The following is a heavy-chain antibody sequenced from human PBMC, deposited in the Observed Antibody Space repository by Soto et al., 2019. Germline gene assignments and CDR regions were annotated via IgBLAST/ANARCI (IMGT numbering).Heavy chain of an antibody. V-gene: IGHV1-8*01. J-gene: IGHJ5*02. Sequence: QVQLVQSGAEVKKPGASVKVSCKASGYTFTSYDINWVRQATGQGLEWMGWMNPNSGNTGYAQKFRGRGTMTRNTAISTAYMERSSLRSEDTAVYYCVSTPNDYGAGWNGVGFDPWGQGTLVTVSS. CDR1: GYTFTSYD. D-gene: IGHD4-17*01. CDR3: VSTPNDYGAGWNGVGFDP. CDR2: MNPNSGNT.